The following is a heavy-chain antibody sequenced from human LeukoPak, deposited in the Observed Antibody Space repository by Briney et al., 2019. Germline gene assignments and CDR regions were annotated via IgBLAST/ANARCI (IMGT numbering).Heavy chain of an antibody. Sequence: GESLKISCKGSGYSFTSYWISWVRQMPGKGLEWMGRIGPSDSYTNYSPSFQGHVTISADKSISTAYLQWSSLKASDTAMYYCARLGCSGGSCLEMIQRLGRYYYYGMDVWGQGTTVTVSS. CDR1: GYSFTSYW. V-gene: IGHV5-10-1*01. CDR2: IGPSDSYT. CDR3: ARLGCSGGSCLEMIQRLGRYYYYGMDV. D-gene: IGHD2-15*01. J-gene: IGHJ6*02.